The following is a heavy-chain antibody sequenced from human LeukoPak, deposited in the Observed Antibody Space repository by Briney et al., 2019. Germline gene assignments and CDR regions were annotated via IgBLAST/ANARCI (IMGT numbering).Heavy chain of an antibody. J-gene: IGHJ3*02. Sequence: PGGSLRLSCVGSGFIFSSYSMNWVRQAPGKGLEWISYISSSSGTIYYADSVKGRFTISRDNAKNSLYLQMNSLRAEDTAVYYCAKDRGVFTMIVVASDAFDIWGQGTMVTVSS. CDR2: ISSSSGTI. V-gene: IGHV3-48*01. D-gene: IGHD3-22*01. CDR3: AKDRGVFTMIVVASDAFDI. CDR1: GFIFSSYS.